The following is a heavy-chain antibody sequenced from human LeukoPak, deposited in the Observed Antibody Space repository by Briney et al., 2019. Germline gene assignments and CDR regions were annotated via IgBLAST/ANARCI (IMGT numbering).Heavy chain of an antibody. J-gene: IGHJ4*02. CDR1: GDIVFSNSAA. D-gene: IGHD3-10*01. CDR2: TYYRSKWFS. CDR3: ARMVGLVSDY. Sequence: SQTLSLTCAISGDIVFSNSAAWNWIRQSPSRGLEWLGRTYYRSKWFSYYAASVRSRITINPDTSKNQFSLQLKSVTPEDTAVYYCARMVGLVSDYWGQGTRVTVSS. V-gene: IGHV6-1*01.